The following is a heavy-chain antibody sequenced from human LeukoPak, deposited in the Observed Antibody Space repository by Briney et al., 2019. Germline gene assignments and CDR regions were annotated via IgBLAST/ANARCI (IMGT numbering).Heavy chain of an antibody. Sequence: PETLSLTCTVSGGSVSSSSYYWGWIRQPPGKGLEWIGSIFNSGSIYYNPSLKSRVTISVDTSKNQFSLKLTSVTAADTAVYYCASPRDSSGYDYWGQGTLVTVSS. D-gene: IGHD3-22*01. J-gene: IGHJ4*02. CDR2: IFNSGSI. CDR3: ASPRDSSGYDY. V-gene: IGHV4-39*01. CDR1: GGSVSSSSYY.